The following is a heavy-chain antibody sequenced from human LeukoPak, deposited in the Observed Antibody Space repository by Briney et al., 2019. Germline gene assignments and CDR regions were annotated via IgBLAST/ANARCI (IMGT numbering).Heavy chain of an antibody. Sequence: SVKVSCKASGGTFSSYAISWERQAPGQGLEWMGGIIPIFGTANYAQKFQGRVTITADESTSTAYMELSSLRSEDTAVYYCARDAPIYCSGGSCTPPRRGRGDYYYGMDVWGQGTTVTVSS. CDR2: IIPIFGTA. CDR1: GGTFSSYA. CDR3: ARDAPIYCSGGSCTPPRRGRGDYYYGMDV. V-gene: IGHV1-69*13. J-gene: IGHJ6*02. D-gene: IGHD2-15*01.